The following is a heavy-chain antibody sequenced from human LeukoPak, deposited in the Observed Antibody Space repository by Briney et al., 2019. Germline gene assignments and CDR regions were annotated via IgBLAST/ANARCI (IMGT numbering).Heavy chain of an antibody. V-gene: IGHV3-74*01. CDR2: VNGDGSGT. D-gene: IGHD4-23*01. CDR1: GFTFSSYW. J-gene: IGHJ6*02. CDR3: AGVLRWYYGLDV. Sequence: GGSLRLSCAASGFTFSSYWMNWVRQAPGKGLVWVSRVNGDGSGTDYADSVKGRFTISRDNAKNTLYLQMNRLRAVDTAVYYCAGVLRWYYGLDVWGQGTTVTVSS.